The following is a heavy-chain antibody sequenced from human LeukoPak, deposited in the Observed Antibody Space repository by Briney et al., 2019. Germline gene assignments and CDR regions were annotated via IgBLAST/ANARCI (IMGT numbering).Heavy chain of an antibody. Sequence: GRSLRLSCAASGFTFSSYGMPWVRQAPGKGLEWVAVISYDGSNKYYADSVKGRFTISRDNSKNTLYLQMNSLRAEDTAVYYCAPDLHYYDSSGYYYEESNWFDPWGQGTLVTVSS. V-gene: IGHV3-30*03. D-gene: IGHD3-22*01. J-gene: IGHJ5*02. CDR2: ISYDGSNK. CDR3: APDLHYYDSSGYYYEESNWFDP. CDR1: GFTFSSYG.